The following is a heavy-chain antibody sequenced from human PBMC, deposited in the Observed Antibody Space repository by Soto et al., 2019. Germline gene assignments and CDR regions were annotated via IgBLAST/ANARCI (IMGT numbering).Heavy chain of an antibody. Sequence: AETLSLTCAVSGGSISSGGYYWSWIRQPPGKGLEWIGYIYYSGSTNYNPSLKSRVTISVDTSKNQFSLKLSSVTAADTAVYYCARAYSSSKDPYYYYGMDVWGQGTTVTASS. CDR1: GGSISSGGYY. V-gene: IGHV4-61*08. D-gene: IGHD6-6*01. CDR2: IYYSGST. J-gene: IGHJ6*02. CDR3: ARAYSSSKDPYYYYGMDV.